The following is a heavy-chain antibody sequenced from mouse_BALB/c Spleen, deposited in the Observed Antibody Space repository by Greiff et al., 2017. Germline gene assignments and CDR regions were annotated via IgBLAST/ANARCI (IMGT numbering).Heavy chain of an antibody. CDR2: ISNGGGST. CDR3: ARCSLYAMDY. V-gene: IGHV5-12-2*01. CDR1: GFTFSSYT. D-gene: IGHD6-1*01. Sequence: EVKVVESGGGLVQPGGSLKLSCAASGFTFSSYTMSWVRQTPEKRLEWVAYISNGGGSTYYPDTVKGRFTISRDNAKNTLYLQMSSLKSEDTAMYYCARCSLYAMDYWGQGTSVTVSS. J-gene: IGHJ4*01.